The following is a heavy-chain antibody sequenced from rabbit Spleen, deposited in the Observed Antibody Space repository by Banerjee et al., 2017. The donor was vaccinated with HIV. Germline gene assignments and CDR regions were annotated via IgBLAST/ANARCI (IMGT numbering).Heavy chain of an antibody. Sequence: SLEESGGDLVKPGASLTLTCTASGFSFSSYWMCWVRQAPGKGLEWIACIDSSDGDTDYANWPKGRFTISKASSTTVTLQMTSLTAADTATYFCARDLDDVAGWNFGWWGQGTLVTVS. D-gene: IGHD4-1*01. CDR2: IDSSDGDT. J-gene: IGHJ4*01. CDR3: ARDLDDVAGWNFGW. V-gene: IGHV1S40*01. CDR1: GFSFSSYW.